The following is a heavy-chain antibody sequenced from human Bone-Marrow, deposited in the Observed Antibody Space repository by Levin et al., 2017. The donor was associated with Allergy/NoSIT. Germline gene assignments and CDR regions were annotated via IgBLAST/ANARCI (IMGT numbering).Heavy chain of an antibody. Sequence: LSLTCAASGFTFSTHWMSWVRQAPGKGLEWVANIKFDGSEKNYVDSVKGRFTISRDNAKNSLYLQMNSLRVEDTAVYYCVKDGGWTFGYWGQGALVTVSS. J-gene: IGHJ4*02. V-gene: IGHV3-7*01. CDR3: VKDGGWTFGY. CDR2: IKFDGSEK. CDR1: GFTFSTHW. D-gene: IGHD3/OR15-3a*01.